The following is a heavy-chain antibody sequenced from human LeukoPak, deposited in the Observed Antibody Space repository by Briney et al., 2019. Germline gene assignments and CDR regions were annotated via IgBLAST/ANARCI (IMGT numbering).Heavy chain of an antibody. CDR3: ARANDFWSGYYCY. V-gene: IGHV1-69*04. Sequence: GASVKVSCKASGGTFSSYAISWVGQAPGQGLEWMGRIIPILGIANYAQKFQGRVTITADKSTSTAYMELSSLRSEDTAVYYCARANDFWSGYYCYWGQGTLVTVSS. D-gene: IGHD3-3*01. CDR1: GGTFSSYA. CDR2: IIPILGIA. J-gene: IGHJ4*02.